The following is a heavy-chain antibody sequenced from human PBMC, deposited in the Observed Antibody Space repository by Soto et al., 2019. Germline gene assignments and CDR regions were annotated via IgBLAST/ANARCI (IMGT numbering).Heavy chain of an antibody. J-gene: IGHJ4*02. D-gene: IGHD3-22*01. CDR3: ARWADDSSGYYYDY. CDR1: GFTFSSYD. Sequence: EVQLVESGGGLVQPGGSLRLSCAASGFTFSSYDMHWVRQATGKGLEWVSAIGTAGDTYYPGSVKGRFTISRENAKNSLYLQINSLRAGDTAVYYCARWADDSSGYYYDYWGQGTLVTVSS. V-gene: IGHV3-13*01. CDR2: IGTAGDT.